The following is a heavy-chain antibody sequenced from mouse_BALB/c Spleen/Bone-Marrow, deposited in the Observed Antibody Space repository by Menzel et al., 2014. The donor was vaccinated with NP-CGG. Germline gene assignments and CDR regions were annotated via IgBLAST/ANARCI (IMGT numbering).Heavy chain of an antibody. D-gene: IGHD1-2*01. CDR3: GLNSLLRPFAY. CDR2: IDPYNGGT. CDR1: GYSFTDYN. J-gene: IGHJ3*01. V-gene: IGHV1S135*01. Sequence: VQLQQSGPELVKPGASVKVSCKAPGYSFTDYNMYWVKQSHGKSLEWIGYIDPYNGGTSYNQKFKGKATLTVDKSSSPAFMHLTSLPSEDSAVCYCGLNSLLRPFAYWGQGTLVPVSA.